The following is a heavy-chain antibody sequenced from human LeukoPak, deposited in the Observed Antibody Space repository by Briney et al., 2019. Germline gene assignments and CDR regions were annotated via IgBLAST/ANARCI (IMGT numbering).Heavy chain of an antibody. V-gene: IGHV3-23*01. CDR3: AKRGVVIRVILVGFHKEAYYFDS. CDR2: IRGSGGST. Sequence: TGGSLRLSCAVSGITLSNYGMSWVRQAPGKGLEWVAGIRGSGGSTNYADSVKGRFTISRDNSKNTLYLHMSSLRAEDTAVYFCAKRGVVIRVILVGFHKEAYYFDSWGQGALVTVSP. CDR1: GITLSNYG. D-gene: IGHD3-22*01. J-gene: IGHJ4*02.